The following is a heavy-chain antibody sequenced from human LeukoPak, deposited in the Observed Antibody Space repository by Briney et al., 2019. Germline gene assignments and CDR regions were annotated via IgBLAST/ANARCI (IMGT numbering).Heavy chain of an antibody. J-gene: IGHJ4*02. CDR2: ISSSGSTI. D-gene: IGHD3-10*01. CDR1: GFTFSDYY. V-gene: IGHV3-11*04. CDR3: ARDQDYYGSGSYLGY. Sequence: GGSLRLSCAASGFTFSDYYMSWIRQAPGKGLEWVPYISSSGSTIYYADSVKGRFTISRDNAKNSLYLQMNSLRAEDTAVYYCARDQDYYGSGSYLGYWGQGTLVTVSS.